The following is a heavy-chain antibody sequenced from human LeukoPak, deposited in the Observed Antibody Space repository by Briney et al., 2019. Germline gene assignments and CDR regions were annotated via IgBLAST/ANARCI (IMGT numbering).Heavy chain of an antibody. CDR1: GFTFSNYA. Sequence: TGGSLRLSCAASGFTFSNYAMSWVRQAPGKGLEWVSRINGDGSTTTYADSVKGRFTISRDNAQSTLYLQVNSLRVEDAAVYYCARVVLSGAYQIDLWGQGTLVTVSS. J-gene: IGHJ5*02. CDR3: ARVVLSGAYQIDL. D-gene: IGHD2/OR15-2a*01. V-gene: IGHV3-74*01. CDR2: INGDGSTT.